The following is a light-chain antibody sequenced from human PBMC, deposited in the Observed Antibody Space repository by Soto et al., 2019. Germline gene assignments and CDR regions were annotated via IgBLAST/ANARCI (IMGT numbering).Light chain of an antibody. CDR3: HQRQSWPRT. J-gene: IGKJ1*01. Sequence: IVLTQSPGTLSFSPGDIATLSFRASHSVRSDLAWYQQKPGQSPRLLIFDASTRATGIPARFSGSGPGTDFTLTISDVQPEDFAVYYCHQRQSWPRTFGQGTKVDIK. CDR2: DAS. V-gene: IGKV3D-11*02. CDR1: HSVRSD.